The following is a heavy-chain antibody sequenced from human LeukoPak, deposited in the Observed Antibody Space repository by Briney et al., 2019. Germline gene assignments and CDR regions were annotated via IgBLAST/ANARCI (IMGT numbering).Heavy chain of an antibody. V-gene: IGHV1-3*01. CDR1: GYTFTCYA. J-gene: IGHJ5*02. CDR3: ARSLLITMVRDVQPSDWFDP. D-gene: IGHD3-10*01. Sequence: ASGKLSFKAAGYTFTCYAMHWVRQAPGQRLEWMGWINAGNGNTKYSQTFQGRVTITRATSASTAYMGLSSLRSEDTDVYYCARSLLITMVRDVQPSDWFDPWGQGTLVTVSS. CDR2: INAGNGNT.